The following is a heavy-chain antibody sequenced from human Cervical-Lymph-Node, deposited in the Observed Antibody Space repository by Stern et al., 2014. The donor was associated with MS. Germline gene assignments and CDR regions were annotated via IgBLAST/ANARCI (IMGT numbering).Heavy chain of an antibody. CDR3: AREAPGGSGWTPFDY. J-gene: IGHJ4*02. D-gene: IGHD6-19*01. Sequence: QVQLQESGPGLVKPSETLSLTCTVSGCSISSYFWSWIRQSPGRALEWIGFSAHSGSTISNPSLKSRVTISRDTSKNHLSLKLRSVTAADTAVYYCAREAPGGSGWTPFDYWGQGILVTVSS. CDR2: SAHSGST. V-gene: IGHV4-59*01. CDR1: GCSISSYF.